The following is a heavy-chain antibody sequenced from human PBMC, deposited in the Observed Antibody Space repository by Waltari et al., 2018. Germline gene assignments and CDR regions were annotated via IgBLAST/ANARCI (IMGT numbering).Heavy chain of an antibody. J-gene: IGHJ4*02. V-gene: IGHV3-48*03. D-gene: IGHD7-27*01. CDR3: ARDGLGIGDKVDY. CDR2: ISSSGSAV. CDR1: GFLLIRYE. Sequence: EVQVVESGGGLVQPGWSLRLPCAASGFLLIRYEISWVRQAPGKGLEWVSYISSSGSAVFYADSVQGRFTISRDYAKNSLYLQMNSLRAEDTAVYYCARDGLGIGDKVDYWGQGTLVIVSS.